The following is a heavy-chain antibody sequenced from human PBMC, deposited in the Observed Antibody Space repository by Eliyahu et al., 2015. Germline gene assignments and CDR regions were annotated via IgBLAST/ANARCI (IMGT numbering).Heavy chain of an antibody. CDR3: AKDVTIFGVVMD. D-gene: IGHD3-3*01. CDR2: ISGSGGNT. CDR1: GFTFSSYA. J-gene: IGHJ4*02. Sequence: EVQLLESGGGLVQPGGFLRLSCTGSGFTFSSYAMSWVRQAPGKGLEWVSTISGSGGNTYSADSVRGRFTISRDNTKNTLYLEMSSLRAADTAVYYCAKDVTIFGVVMDWGQGTLVTVSS. V-gene: IGHV3-23*01.